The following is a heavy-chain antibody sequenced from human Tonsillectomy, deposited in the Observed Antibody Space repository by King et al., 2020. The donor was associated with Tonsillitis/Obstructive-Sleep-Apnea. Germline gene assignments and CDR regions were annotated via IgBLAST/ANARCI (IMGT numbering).Heavy chain of an antibody. CDR2: IPTDGTSI. V-gene: IGHV3-74*01. J-gene: IGHJ3*02. CDR1: GFTLSSYW. D-gene: IGHD3-3*01. CDR3: AREVTISDFAFDI. Sequence: VQLVESGGGLVQPGGSLRLSCAASGFTLSSYWMYWVRQAPGKGLVWVSHIPTDGTSISYADSVKGRFTVSRDNAKNTLYLQMNSLRDEDTAIYYCAREVTISDFAFDIWGQGTVVTVSS.